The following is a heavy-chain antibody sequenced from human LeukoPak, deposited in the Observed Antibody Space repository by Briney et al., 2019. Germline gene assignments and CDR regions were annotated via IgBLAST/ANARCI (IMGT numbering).Heavy chain of an antibody. CDR1: GFTFSNYD. D-gene: IGHD1-26*01. CDR2: VSGSGGST. Sequence: GSLRLSCAASGFTFSNYDMSWVRQAPGKGLGWVSAVSGSGGSTYYADSVKGRFTVSRDNSKNTLYLQMNSLRAEDTAVYHCAKDKTSGTYFDYWGQGAPVTVSS. J-gene: IGHJ4*02. V-gene: IGHV3-23*01. CDR3: AKDKTSGTYFDY.